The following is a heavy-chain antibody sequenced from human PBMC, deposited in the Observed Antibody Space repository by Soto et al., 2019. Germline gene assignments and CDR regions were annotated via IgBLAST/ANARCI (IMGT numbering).Heavy chain of an antibody. V-gene: IGHV5-51*01. CDR1: WYTFTNYW. Sequence: GGSLKLSCKVSWYTFTNYWIGWVRQMPGKGLEWMGIIYPGDSDTKYNPSFQGQVTISADKSITTTYLRWTSLKASDTAIYYCAASIFYYGMDLWDQGTPVIVSS. CDR2: IYPGDSDT. CDR3: AASIFYYGMDL. J-gene: IGHJ6*02.